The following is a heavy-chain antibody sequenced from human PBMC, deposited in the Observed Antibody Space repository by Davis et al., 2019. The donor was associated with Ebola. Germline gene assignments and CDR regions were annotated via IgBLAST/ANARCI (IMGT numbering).Heavy chain of an antibody. V-gene: IGHV3-21*04. J-gene: IGHJ6*04. CDR2: ISTSGTYI. CDR1: GFTFSYYS. Sequence: RGSLTLSCAASGFTFSYYSMNCVRQAPGKGLEWVSFISTSGTYINYADSVKGRFTISRDNAKNSLYLEMNSLGAEDTAVYYCARDALSADASGGMDVWGKGTTVTVSS. CDR3: ARDALSADASGGMDV. D-gene: IGHD2-2*01.